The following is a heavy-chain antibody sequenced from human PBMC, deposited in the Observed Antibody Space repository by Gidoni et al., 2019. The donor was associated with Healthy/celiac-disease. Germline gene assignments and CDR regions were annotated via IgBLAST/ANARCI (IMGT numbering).Heavy chain of an antibody. Sequence: EVQLVESGGGLVQPGGSLRLSCAASGFTFSRYSMNWVRQAPGKGLEWVSYISSSSSTIYYADSVKGRFTISRDNAKNSLYLQMNSLRDEDTAVYYCARDGVGWTYYYYYYMDVWGKGTTVTVSS. CDR3: ARDGVGWTYYYYYYMDV. CDR2: ISSSSSTI. CDR1: GFTFSRYS. V-gene: IGHV3-48*02. D-gene: IGHD1-26*01. J-gene: IGHJ6*03.